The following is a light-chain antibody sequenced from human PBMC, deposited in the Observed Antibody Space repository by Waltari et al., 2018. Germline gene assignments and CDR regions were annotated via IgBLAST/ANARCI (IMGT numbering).Light chain of an antibody. J-gene: IGKJ5*01. CDR2: DAS. CDR1: QSISSY. Sequence: EIVLTQSPATLSLSPGERATLSCRASQSISSYLAWYQQKPGQTPRLLIYDASNRATGIPARFSGRGSGTDFTRTISSLEPEDFAVYYCQQRSNWPITFGQGTRLEIK. V-gene: IGKV3-11*01. CDR3: QQRSNWPIT.